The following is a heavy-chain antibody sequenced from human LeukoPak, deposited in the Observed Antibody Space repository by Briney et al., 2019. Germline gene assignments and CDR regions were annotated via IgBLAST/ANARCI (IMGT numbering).Heavy chain of an antibody. CDR1: GGSISAYD. D-gene: IGHD6-13*01. CDR3: ARDLPHENQQAYGCSFDP. Sequence: SETLSLTCTVSGGSISAYDWNWIRQPPGKGLEWIGRMYIGGTRNYNPSLKSRVTMSIDTSKNQFSLKLSSVTAADTAVYYCARDLPHENQQAYGCSFDPGGQGTLVTVSS. CDR2: MYIGGTR. V-gene: IGHV4-4*07. J-gene: IGHJ5*02.